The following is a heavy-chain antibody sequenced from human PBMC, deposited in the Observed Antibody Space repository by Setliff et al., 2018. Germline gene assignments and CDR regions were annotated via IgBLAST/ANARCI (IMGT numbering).Heavy chain of an antibody. J-gene: IGHJ5*02. Sequence: GASVKVSCKASGDTFSTYALSWVRQAPGQGLEWMGGIIPLLETATYAQRFQGRVTITADDSTSTIYMDVSSLRAKDTATYYWAGTDAYCAGDCSISWGQGTLGTVSS. CDR1: GDTFSTYA. CDR3: AGTDAYCAGDCSIS. D-gene: IGHD2-21*02. CDR2: IIPLLETA. V-gene: IGHV1-69*13.